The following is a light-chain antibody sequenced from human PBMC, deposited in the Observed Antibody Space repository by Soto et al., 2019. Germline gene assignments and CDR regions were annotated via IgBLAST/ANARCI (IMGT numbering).Light chain of an antibody. CDR2: AAS. CDR3: QKYNSAPLFT. CDR1: QAISKY. J-gene: IGKJ3*01. V-gene: IGKV1-27*01. Sequence: DIQITQTPPSLSASVGDRVTITCRASQAISKYLAWYQQKPGKVPKLLIYAASTLKSGVPSRFSGSGSGTDFTLTISSLQPEDVATYYCQKYNSAPLFTFGPGTRVDVK.